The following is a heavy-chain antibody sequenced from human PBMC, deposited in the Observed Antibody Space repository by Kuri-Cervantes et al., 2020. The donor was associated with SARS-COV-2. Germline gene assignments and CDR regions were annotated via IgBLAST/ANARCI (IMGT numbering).Heavy chain of an antibody. CDR3: AKGLRRLVYDAFDI. V-gene: IGHV3-30*18. J-gene: IGHJ3*02. CDR1: GFTFNTYN. CDR2: ISYDGSNK. Sequence: GESLKISCTASGFTFNTYNMKWVRQAPGKGLEWVAVISYDGSNKYYADSVKGRFTISRDNSKNTLYLQMNSLRAEDMALYYCAKGLRRLVYDAFDIWGQGTMVTVSS. D-gene: IGHD6-19*01.